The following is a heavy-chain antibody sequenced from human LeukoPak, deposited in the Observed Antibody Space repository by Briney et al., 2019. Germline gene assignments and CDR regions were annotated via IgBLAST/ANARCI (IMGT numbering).Heavy chain of an antibody. Sequence: YPGRSLRLSCAASGFTFSKYAMHWVRQTPGKGLEWVAAIWNDGSDENYADSVKGRFTISSDNSKSTLYLQMNSLRAEDTALYYCTFGIGRSQGAFDIWGQGTMIIVSS. CDR2: IWNDGSDE. D-gene: IGHD3-16*01. CDR3: TFGIGRSQGAFDI. CDR1: GFTFSKYA. V-gene: IGHV3-33*01. J-gene: IGHJ3*02.